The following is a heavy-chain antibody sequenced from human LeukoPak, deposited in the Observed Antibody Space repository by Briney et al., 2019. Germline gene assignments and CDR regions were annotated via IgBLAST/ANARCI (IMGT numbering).Heavy chain of an antibody. V-gene: IGHV4-34*01. J-gene: IGHJ4*02. CDR1: GGSFSGYY. CDR3: TYGDPANFDY. CDR2: INHSGST. D-gene: IGHD4-17*01. Sequence: PSETLSLTCAVYGGSFSGYYWSWILQPPGKGLEWIGEINHSGSTNYNPSLKSRVTISVDTSKNQFSLKLSSVTAADTAVYYCTYGDPANFDYWGQGTLVTVSS.